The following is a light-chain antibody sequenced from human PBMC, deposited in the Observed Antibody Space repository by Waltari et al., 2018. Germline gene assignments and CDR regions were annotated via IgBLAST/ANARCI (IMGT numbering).Light chain of an antibody. CDR2: GVT. CDR1: SSDVDTYNS. J-gene: IGLJ3*02. V-gene: IGLV2-11*01. CDR3: SSYRGSFTWV. Sequence: QSALTQPRSVSGSPGQSVTISCTGTSSDVDTYNSVSWYRQPPGKAPQLLIFGVTQRPYGVRERVSGSKSGNTASLTISGLQAEDEADYYCSSYRGSFTWVFGGGTKVTVL.